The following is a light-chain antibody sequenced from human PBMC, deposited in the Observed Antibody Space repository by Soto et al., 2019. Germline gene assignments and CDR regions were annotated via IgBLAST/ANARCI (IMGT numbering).Light chain of an antibody. Sequence: TRSPVALSASIRDRGTIPCRASQSISNYLNWYQQKPGGAPKILIYAASILQDGVPSRFSGGGSGTDFTITITMQHHEYLTTYCCQQSYCSPWTFCQGTKVDIK. V-gene: IGKV1-39*01. CDR2: AAS. CDR3: QQSYCSPWT. CDR1: QSISNY. J-gene: IGKJ1*01.